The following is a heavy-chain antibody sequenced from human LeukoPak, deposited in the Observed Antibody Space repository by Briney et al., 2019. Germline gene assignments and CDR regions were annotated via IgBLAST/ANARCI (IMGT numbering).Heavy chain of an antibody. CDR3: ARDDCSSTSCYFDY. V-gene: IGHV1-69*04. D-gene: IGHD2-2*01. J-gene: IGHJ4*02. Sequence: SVKVSCKASGGTFSSYAISWVRQAPGQGLEWMGRIIPILGIANYAQKFQGRVTITADKSTSTAYMELSSLRSEDTAVYYCARDDCSSTSCYFDYWGQGTLVTVSS. CDR2: IIPILGIA. CDR1: GGTFSSYA.